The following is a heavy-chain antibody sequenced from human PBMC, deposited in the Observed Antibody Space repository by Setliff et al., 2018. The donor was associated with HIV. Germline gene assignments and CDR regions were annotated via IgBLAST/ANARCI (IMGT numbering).Heavy chain of an antibody. D-gene: IGHD3-3*01. Sequence: PGGSLRLSCAVSGFTFISYGMYWVRQAPGKGLEWVAFIRYDGSYRYYVDSVKGRFTISRDNAKNSLYLQMNSLTAEDTAVYYCARDVSWRVRTYIDYWGQGALVTVSS. CDR3: ARDVSWRVRTYIDY. J-gene: IGHJ4*02. CDR1: GFTFISYG. V-gene: IGHV3-30*02. CDR2: IRYDGSYR.